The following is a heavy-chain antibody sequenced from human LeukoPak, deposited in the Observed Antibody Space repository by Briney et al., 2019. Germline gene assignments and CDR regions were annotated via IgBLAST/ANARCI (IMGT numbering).Heavy chain of an antibody. V-gene: IGHV1-24*01. CDR1: GYTLTELS. Sequence: ASVKVSCKVSGYTLTELSMHWVRQAPGKGLEWMGGFDPEDGETIYAQKFQGRVTMTEDTSTDTAYMELSSLRSEDTAVYYCARARGVQLWLKNWFDPWGQGTLVTVSS. CDR2: FDPEDGET. J-gene: IGHJ5*02. D-gene: IGHD5-18*01. CDR3: ARARGVQLWLKNWFDP.